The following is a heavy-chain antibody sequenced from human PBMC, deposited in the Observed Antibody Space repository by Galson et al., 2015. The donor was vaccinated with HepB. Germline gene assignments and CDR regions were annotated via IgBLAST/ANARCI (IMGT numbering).Heavy chain of an antibody. CDR2: IIPIFGTA. CDR3: ARGGQQLVRRTFDY. CDR1: GGTFSSYA. D-gene: IGHD6-13*01. V-gene: IGHV1-69*13. Sequence: SVKVSCKASGGTFSSYAISWVRQAPGQGLEWMGGIIPIFGTANYAQKFQGRVTITADESTGTAYMELSSLRSEDTAVYYCARGGQQLVRRTFDYWGQGTLVTVSS. J-gene: IGHJ4*02.